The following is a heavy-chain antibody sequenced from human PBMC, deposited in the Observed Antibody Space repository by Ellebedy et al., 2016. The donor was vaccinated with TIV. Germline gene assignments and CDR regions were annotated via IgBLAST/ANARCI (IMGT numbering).Heavy chain of an antibody. D-gene: IGHD2-2*01. J-gene: IGHJ4*02. V-gene: IGHV1-46*01. CDR2: INPSGGST. CDR1: GYTFTGYY. CDR3: ARDLIVVVPAARGDFDY. Sequence: ASVKVSXXASGYTFTGYYMHWVRQAPGQGLEWMGIINPSGGSTSYAQKFQGRVTMTRDTSTSTVYMELSSLRSEDTAVYYCARDLIVVVPAARGDFDYWGQGTLVTVSS.